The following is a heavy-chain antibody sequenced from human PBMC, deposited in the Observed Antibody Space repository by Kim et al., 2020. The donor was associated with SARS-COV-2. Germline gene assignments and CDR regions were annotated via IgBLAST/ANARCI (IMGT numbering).Heavy chain of an antibody. CDR3: ARSSYYRFDC. Sequence: GGSLRLSCAASGFTFTDYSMNWVRQAPGKGPEWVSYIKSSSGVYYADSVKGRVTMSRDNTKNSVYLQMSSLRDEDTAVYYCARSSYYRFDCWGQETLVTVSS. CDR2: IKSSSGV. J-gene: IGHJ4*02. V-gene: IGHV3-48*02. CDR1: GFTFTDYS. D-gene: IGHD3-22*01.